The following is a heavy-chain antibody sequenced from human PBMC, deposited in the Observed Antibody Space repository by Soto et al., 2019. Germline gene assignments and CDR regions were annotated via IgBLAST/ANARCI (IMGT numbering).Heavy chain of an antibody. CDR1: GGSFSGYY. CDR2: INHSGST. Sequence: SETLSLTCAVYGGSFSGYYWSWIRQPPGKGLEWIGEINHSGSTNYNPSLKSRVTISVDTSKNQFSLKLSSVTAADTAVYYCARRVTGKYFDYWGQGTLVTVSS. D-gene: IGHD4-4*01. J-gene: IGHJ4*02. V-gene: IGHV4-34*01. CDR3: ARRVTGKYFDY.